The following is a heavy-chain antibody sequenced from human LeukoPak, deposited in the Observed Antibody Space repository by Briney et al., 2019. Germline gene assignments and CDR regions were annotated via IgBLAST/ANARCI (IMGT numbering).Heavy chain of an antibody. CDR3: ARRLPSYSSSWYWFDP. J-gene: IGHJ5*02. D-gene: IGHD6-13*01. Sequence: GESLKISCKGSGYSFTSYWIGWVRQMPGKGLEWMGIIYPGDSDTRYSPSFQGQVTIPADKSISTAYLQWSSLKASDTAMYYCARRLPSYSSSWYWFDPWGQGTLVTVSS. V-gene: IGHV5-51*01. CDR1: GYSFTSYW. CDR2: IYPGDSDT.